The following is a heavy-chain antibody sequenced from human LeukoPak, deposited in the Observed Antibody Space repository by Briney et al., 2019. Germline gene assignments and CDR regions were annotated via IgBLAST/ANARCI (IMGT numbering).Heavy chain of an antibody. D-gene: IGHD4/OR15-4a*01. CDR1: GFTLSSYA. V-gene: IGHV3-23*01. J-gene: IGHJ3*02. Sequence: GGSLSLACAASGFTLSSYAMSWVRQAPGGGRGWVSSISGIVGHTYYADSVEGRFTISRDHCEHSLCLQVNSVGGGHTGVYHCARNRDVDYGNDGFDIWGQGTTVTVSS. CDR3: ARNRDVDYGNDGFDI. CDR2: ISGIVGHT.